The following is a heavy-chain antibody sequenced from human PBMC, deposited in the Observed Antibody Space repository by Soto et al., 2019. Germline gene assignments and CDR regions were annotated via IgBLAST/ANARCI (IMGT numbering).Heavy chain of an antibody. J-gene: IGHJ6*02. CDR1: GFTFSSYE. CDR3: ARDGSSSWSYYYYYGMDV. CDR2: ISSSGSTI. V-gene: IGHV3-48*03. D-gene: IGHD6-13*01. Sequence: GGSLRLSCAASGFTFSSYEMNWVRQAPGKGLEWVSYISSSGSTIYYADSVKGRFTISRDNAKNSLYLQMNSLRAEDTAVYYCARDGSSSWSYYYYYGMDVWGQGTTVTVSS.